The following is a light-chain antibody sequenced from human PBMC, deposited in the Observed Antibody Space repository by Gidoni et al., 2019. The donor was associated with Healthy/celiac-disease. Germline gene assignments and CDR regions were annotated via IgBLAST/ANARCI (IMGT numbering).Light chain of an antibody. J-gene: IGLJ2*01. CDR3: QAWDSSTVV. V-gene: IGLV3-1*01. CDR1: KLGDKY. Sequence: QPPSVSVSPGQTASFTCSGDKLGDKYACWYQQKPGQSPVLVIYQDSKRPSGVPERFSGSNSGNTATLTISGTQAMDEADYYCQAWDSSTVVFGGGTKLTVL. CDR2: QDS.